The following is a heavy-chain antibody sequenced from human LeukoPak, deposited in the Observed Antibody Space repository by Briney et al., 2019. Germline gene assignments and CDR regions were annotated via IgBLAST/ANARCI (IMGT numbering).Heavy chain of an antibody. D-gene: IGHD5-18*01. CDR1: GYTFTSYT. CDR2: INTNTGNP. J-gene: IGHJ4*02. Sequence: ASVKVSCKASGYTFTSYTMNWVRQAPGQGLEWMGWINTNTGNPTYAQGFTGRFVFSLDTSVSTAYLQISSLKAEDTAVYYCASGIFVDTAMVVFDYWGQGTLVTVPS. CDR3: ASGIFVDTAMVVFDY. V-gene: IGHV7-4-1*02.